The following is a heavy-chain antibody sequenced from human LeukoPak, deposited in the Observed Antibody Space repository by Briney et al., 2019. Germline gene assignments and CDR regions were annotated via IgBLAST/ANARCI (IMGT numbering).Heavy chain of an antibody. V-gene: IGHV3-74*01. CDR1: GFTFSSNW. J-gene: IGHJ4*02. CDR3: ASEDQGGNSRKFDY. Sequence: GGSLRLSCAASGFTFSSNWMHWVRQAPGTGLVWVSRINSDGRSTSYADSVKGRFTISRDSVMNTVFLQMNSLTAEDTAVYYCASEDQGGNSRKFDYWGQGTLVTFSS. CDR2: INSDGRST. D-gene: IGHD4-23*01.